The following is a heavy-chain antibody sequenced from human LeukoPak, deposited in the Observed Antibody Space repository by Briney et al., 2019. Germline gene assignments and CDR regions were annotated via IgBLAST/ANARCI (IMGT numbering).Heavy chain of an antibody. CDR3: ATWAGAAADFSGPFDF. D-gene: IGHD6-13*01. V-gene: IGHV3-21*03. CDR2: ISSSSSYI. CDR1: GFTLSSYA. J-gene: IGHJ5*01. Sequence: GGSLRLSCAASGFTLSSYAMHWVRQAPGKGLEWVSSISSSSSYIYYADSVKGRLTISRDNAKNSLYLQMNSLRAEDTSVYYCATWAGAAADFSGPFDFWGQGTLVTVSS.